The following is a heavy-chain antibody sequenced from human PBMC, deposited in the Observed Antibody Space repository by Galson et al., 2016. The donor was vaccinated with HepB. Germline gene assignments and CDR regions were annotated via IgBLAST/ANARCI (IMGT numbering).Heavy chain of an antibody. CDR1: GFTFGHYG. V-gene: IGHV3-30*09. D-gene: IGHD3-3*01. CDR3: ARDRAIVGVLISGDGDGMDV. CDR2: MSYDGGKE. Sequence: SLRLSCAGSGFTFGHYGLHWVRQAPGKGLEWLSVMSYDGGKEYFADSAKGRFAISRDNSKNTLYLQMNSLRVEDTAVYYCARDRAIVGVLISGDGDGMDVWGQGTTVIVSS. J-gene: IGHJ6*02.